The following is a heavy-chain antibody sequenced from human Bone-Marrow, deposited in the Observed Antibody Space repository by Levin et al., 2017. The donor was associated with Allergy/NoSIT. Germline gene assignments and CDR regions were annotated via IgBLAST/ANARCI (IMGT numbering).Heavy chain of an antibody. CDR1: GFTVSRNF. CDR3: ARKTDTLDKIMVSPGDV. V-gene: IGHV3-66*02. J-gene: IGHJ6*04. Sequence: GESLKISCAVSGFTVSRNFMTWVRQAPGKGPEWVSLIYSGGNTDYADSVKGRFTISRDNSRNTLYLQMNSLRAEDTAVYYCARKTDTLDKIMVSPGDVWRKGPTVTVTS. CDR2: IYSGGNT. D-gene: IGHD5-18*01.